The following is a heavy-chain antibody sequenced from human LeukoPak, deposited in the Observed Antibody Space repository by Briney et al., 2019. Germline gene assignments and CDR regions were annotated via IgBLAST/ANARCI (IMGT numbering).Heavy chain of an antibody. CDR1: GFTFSSYP. CDR2: ISYDGSNK. J-gene: IGHJ4*02. Sequence: GGSLRLSCAASGFTFSSYPMHWVRQAPGMGLEWVAIISYDGSNKYYADSVKGRFTISRDNSRNTLYLQMNSLRAEDTALYYCAKVRVDAYVSPNDYWGQGTLVTVSS. V-gene: IGHV3-30*04. D-gene: IGHD3-16*01. CDR3: AKVRVDAYVSPNDY.